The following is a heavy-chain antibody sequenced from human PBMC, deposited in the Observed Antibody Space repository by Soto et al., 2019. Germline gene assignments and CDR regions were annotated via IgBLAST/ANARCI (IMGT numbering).Heavy chain of an antibody. D-gene: IGHD7-27*01. CDR1: GFTVSTYG. V-gene: IGHV3-30*03. J-gene: IGHJ4*02. Sequence: QVQLVESGGGVVQPGRSLRLSCAVSGFTVSTYGMHWVRQAPGKGLEWVAVISRDGGTKYYADSVKGRFTISRDNSRNTLFLAMNSLRGDDMAVDYCTGEVASGYWGQGTLVTVSS. CDR3: TGEVASGY. CDR2: ISRDGGTK.